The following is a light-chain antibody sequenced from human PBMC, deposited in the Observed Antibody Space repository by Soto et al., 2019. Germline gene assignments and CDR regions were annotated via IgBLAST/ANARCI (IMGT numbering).Light chain of an antibody. CDR2: GAS. J-gene: IGKJ1*01. V-gene: IGKV3-20*01. CDR3: QQYRCPQT. CDR1: QSVSSSY. Sequence: EIVLTQSPGTLSLSPGERATLSCRASQSVSSSYLAWYQQKPGQAPRLLIYGASSRATGIPDRFSGSGSGTDFTLTISRLEPEDFAVYYCQQYRCPQTFGQGTKCGYQT.